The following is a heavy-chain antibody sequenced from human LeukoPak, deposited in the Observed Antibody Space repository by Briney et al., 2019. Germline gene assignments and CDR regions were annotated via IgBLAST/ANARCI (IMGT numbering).Heavy chain of an antibody. Sequence: GESLKISCKGSGYSFTSYWIGWVRQMPGKGLEWMGIIYPGDSDTRYSPSFQGQVTISADKSISTAYLQWSSLKASDTAMYYCARRGYCSGTSCYSGDAFDIWGQGTMVTVSS. CDR3: ARRGYCSGTSCYSGDAFDI. D-gene: IGHD2-2*02. CDR2: IYPGDSDT. J-gene: IGHJ3*02. CDR1: GYSFTSYW. V-gene: IGHV5-51*01.